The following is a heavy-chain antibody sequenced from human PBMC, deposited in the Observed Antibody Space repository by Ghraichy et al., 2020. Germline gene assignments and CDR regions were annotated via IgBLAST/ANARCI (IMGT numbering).Heavy chain of an antibody. D-gene: IGHD2-2*01. CDR3: ARLGCSSTSCYANYYYYGMDV. CDR2: IYYSGST. Sequence: SETLSLTCTVSGGSISSSSYYWGWIRQPPGKGLEWIGSIYYSGSTYYNPSLKSRVTISVDTSKNQFSLKLSSVTAADTAVYYCARLGCSSTSCYANYYYYGMDVWGQGTTVTVSS. J-gene: IGHJ6*02. CDR1: GGSISSSSYY. V-gene: IGHV4-39*01.